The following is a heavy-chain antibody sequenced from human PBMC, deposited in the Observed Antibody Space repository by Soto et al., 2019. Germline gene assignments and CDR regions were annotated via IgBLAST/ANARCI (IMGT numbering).Heavy chain of an antibody. D-gene: IGHD6-6*01. J-gene: IGHJ4*02. CDR3: ARDLGTAARPRHFDY. CDR1: GYSFAGYY. V-gene: IGHV1-18*04. CDR2: ISAYNGNT. Sequence: ASVKVSCNASGYSFAGYYRRWVRQAPGQGLEWMGWISAYNGNTNYAQKLQGRVTMTTDTSTSTAYMELRSLRSDDTAVYYCARDLGTAARPRHFDYWGQGTLVTVSS.